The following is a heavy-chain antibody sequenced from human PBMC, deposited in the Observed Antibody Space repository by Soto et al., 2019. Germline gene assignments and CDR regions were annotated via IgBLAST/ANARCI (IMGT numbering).Heavy chain of an antibody. D-gene: IGHD3-10*01. CDR1: GFTFSSYA. CDR2: ISYDGSNK. CDR3: ARDGESDYYGSGSQNWFDP. J-gene: IGHJ5*02. V-gene: IGHV3-30-3*01. Sequence: QVQLVESGRGVVQPGRSLRLSCAASGFTFSSYAMHWVRQAPGKGLEWVAVISYDGSNKYYADSVKGRFTISRDNSKNTLYLQMNSLRAEDTAVYYCARDGESDYYGSGSQNWFDPWGQGTLVTVSS.